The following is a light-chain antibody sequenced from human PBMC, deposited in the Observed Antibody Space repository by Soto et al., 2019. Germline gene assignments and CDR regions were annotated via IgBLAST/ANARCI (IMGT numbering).Light chain of an antibody. J-gene: IGKJ5*01. Sequence: MTQSPSTLSGSVGDRVTITCRASQTISSWLAWYQQKPGQAPRILMYDASTRATGISARFSGSGSGTEFTLTISSLQSEDFAVYYCQQYHNWPITFGQGTRLEIK. CDR1: QTISSW. CDR2: DAS. CDR3: QQYHNWPIT. V-gene: IGKV3-15*01.